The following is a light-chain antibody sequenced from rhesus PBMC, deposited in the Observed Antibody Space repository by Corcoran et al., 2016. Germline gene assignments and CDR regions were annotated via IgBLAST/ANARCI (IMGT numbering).Light chain of an antibody. CDR3: QQSSSFPYS. CDR2: YAS. Sequence: EIVLTQSPAFQSVTLKEKVTITCQASESMGSSLHWYQQKPDQSPKLLIKYASPSISGVPSRFSGSGSGTDFTLTINSLEAEDAATYDCQQSSSFPYSFGQGTKVEIK. V-gene: IGKV6-55*01. J-gene: IGKJ2*01. CDR1: ESMGSS.